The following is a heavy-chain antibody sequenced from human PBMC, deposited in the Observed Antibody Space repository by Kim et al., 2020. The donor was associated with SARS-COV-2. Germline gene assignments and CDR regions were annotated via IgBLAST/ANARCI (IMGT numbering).Heavy chain of an antibody. CDR1: GYTFTTYA. J-gene: IGHJ5*02. CDR2: INAGNGNT. D-gene: IGHD2-2*02. V-gene: IGHV1-3*01. Sequence: ASVKVSCKASGYTFTTYAMHWVRQAPGQRLEWMGWINAGNGNTKYSQKFQGRVTITRDTSASTAYMELSSLRSEDTAVYYCARDLVVPVAIGWFDPWGQGTLVTVSS. CDR3: ARDLVVPVAIGWFDP.